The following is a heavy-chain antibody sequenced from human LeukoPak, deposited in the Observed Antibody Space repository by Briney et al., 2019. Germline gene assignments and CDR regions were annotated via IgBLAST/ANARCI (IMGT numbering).Heavy chain of an antibody. CDR3: AKVHAVNHGAYDV. Sequence: GGSLRLSCAASGFDFSTYAMHWVRQAPGKGLEWVSSISSAGSYKYYSNSLNGRFTVSRDNAENSLYLQMTSLSAEDTAVYYCAKVHAVNHGAYDVWGQGTVVTVSS. CDR1: GFDFSTYA. D-gene: IGHD1-14*01. CDR2: ISSAGSYK. V-gene: IGHV3-21*01. J-gene: IGHJ3*01.